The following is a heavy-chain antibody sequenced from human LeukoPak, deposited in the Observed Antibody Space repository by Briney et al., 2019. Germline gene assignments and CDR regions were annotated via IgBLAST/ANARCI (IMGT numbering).Heavy chain of an antibody. CDR1: GFTFSNYV. V-gene: IGHV3-53*01. CDR3: ASINYGSGSYYN. J-gene: IGHJ4*02. CDR2: IYSGGST. D-gene: IGHD3-10*01. Sequence: GGSLRLSCAASGFTFSNYVMSWVRQAPGKGLEWVSVIYSGGSTYYADSVKGRFTISRDNSKNTLYLQMNSLRAEDTAVYYCASINYGSGSYYNWGQGTLVTVSS.